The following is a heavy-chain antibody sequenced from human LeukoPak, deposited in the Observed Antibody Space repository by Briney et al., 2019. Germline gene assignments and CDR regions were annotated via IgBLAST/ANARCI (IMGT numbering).Heavy chain of an antibody. CDR1: GFTFSSDW. J-gene: IGHJ4*02. CDR3: ARKAAGLTFDY. D-gene: IGHD6-13*01. Sequence: GGSLRLSCAASGFTFSSDWMHWVRQAPGKGLVCVSYINGDGSSTNYADSVKGRFTISRGNAENTLCLQMNSLRAEDTAVYYCARKAAGLTFDYWDQGTLVTVSS. V-gene: IGHV3-74*01. CDR2: INGDGSST.